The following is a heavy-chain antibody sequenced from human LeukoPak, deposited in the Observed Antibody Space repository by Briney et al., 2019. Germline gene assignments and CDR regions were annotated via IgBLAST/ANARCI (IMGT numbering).Heavy chain of an antibody. D-gene: IGHD6-13*01. CDR3: TTGAVAAAGIVY. CDR1: GFTFSNAW. J-gene: IGHJ4*02. V-gene: IGHV3-15*01. Sequence: PGGSLRLSCAASGFTFSNAWMCWVRQAPGKGLEWVGRIKSKTDGGTTDYAAPVKGRFTISRDDSKNTLYLQMNSLKTEDTAVYYCTTGAVAAAGIVYWGQGTLVTVSS. CDR2: IKSKTDGGTT.